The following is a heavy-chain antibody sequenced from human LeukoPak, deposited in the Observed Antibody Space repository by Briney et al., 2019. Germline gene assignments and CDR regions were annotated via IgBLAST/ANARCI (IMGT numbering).Heavy chain of an antibody. CDR1: GFAFSSYA. J-gene: IGHJ3*02. D-gene: IGHD1-7*01. V-gene: IGHV3-23*01. CDR3: AKEGVYNWNYNQAHDAFDI. Sequence: GGSLRLSCAASGFAFSSYAMTWVRQAPGKGLEWVSTLRGSGGSTYYADSVKGRFTISRDNSKNTLYLQMNSLRAEDTAVYYCAKEGVYNWNYNQAHDAFDIWGQGTMVTVSS. CDR2: LRGSGGST.